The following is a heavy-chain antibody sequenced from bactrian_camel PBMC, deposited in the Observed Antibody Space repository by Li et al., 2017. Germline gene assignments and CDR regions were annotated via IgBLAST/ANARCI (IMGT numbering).Heavy chain of an antibody. D-gene: IGHD6*01. J-gene: IGHJ4*01. CDR2: IANDGST. V-gene: IGHV3S53*01. CDR3: AADLRRCSISWYRRQEYNS. Sequence: HVQLVESGGGSVQAGGSLRLSCRSSESGYNFNSACMSWFRQPSGKERERVADIANDGSTDYTDAVKGRFTISHDRSKNMGYLQMNNLKPEDTGIYYCAADLRRCSISWYRRQEYNSWGQGTQVTVS. CDR1: GYNFNSAC.